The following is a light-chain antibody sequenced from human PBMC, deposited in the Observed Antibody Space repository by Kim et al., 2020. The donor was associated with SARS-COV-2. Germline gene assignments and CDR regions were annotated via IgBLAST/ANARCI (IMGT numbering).Light chain of an antibody. CDR2: DAA. CDR1: HNVGIN. J-gene: IGKJ4*01. V-gene: IGKV3-11*01. Sequence: PGEGAALSCRSSHNVGINLAWYQQTPGQSPRLLICDAAMGAAGIPDRFSGSGSGTDFTLTIGSLAPEDFAIYYCQQRGSWPPAVTFGGGTKVDIK. CDR3: QQRGSWPPAVT.